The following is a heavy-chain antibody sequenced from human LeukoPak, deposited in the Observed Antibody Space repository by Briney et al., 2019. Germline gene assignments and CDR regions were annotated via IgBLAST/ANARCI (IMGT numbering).Heavy chain of an antibody. CDR3: ARVGTITYYYDSSGWA. Sequence: SETLSLTCAVSGYSITSSYYWGWIRQPPGKGLEWIGSIYHSGSTYYNPSLKSRVTISVDTSKNHFSLRLSSVTAADTAVYYCARVGTITYYYDSSGWARGQGTLVTVSS. D-gene: IGHD3-22*01. J-gene: IGHJ4*02. CDR2: IYHSGST. V-gene: IGHV4-38-2*01. CDR1: GYSITSSYY.